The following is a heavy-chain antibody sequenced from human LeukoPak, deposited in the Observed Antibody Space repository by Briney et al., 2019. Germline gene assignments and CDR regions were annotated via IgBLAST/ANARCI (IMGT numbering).Heavy chain of an antibody. J-gene: IGHJ4*02. D-gene: IGHD2-2*02. CDR1: GGSISSGGYY. CDR2: IYYSGST. Sequence: PSETLSLTCAVSGGSISSGGYYWSWIREHPGKGLEWIGYIYYSGSTYYNPSLKSRVTISVDTSKNRFSLKLSSVTAADTAVYYCARGRIVVVPAAIRGEYYFDYWGQGTLVTVSS. CDR3: ARGRIVVVPAAIRGEYYFDY. V-gene: IGHV4-31*11.